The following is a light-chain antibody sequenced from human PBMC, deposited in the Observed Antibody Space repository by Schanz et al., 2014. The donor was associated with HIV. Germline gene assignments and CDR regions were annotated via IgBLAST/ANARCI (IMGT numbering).Light chain of an antibody. CDR3: QQYGSSPPYT. CDR2: DTS. Sequence: EIVLTQSPGTLSLSPGERATLSCRASQSVSSSYLAWYQQTPGQAPKLLISDTSTRATGVPARFSGSRSGRDFTLTISRLEPEDFAVYYCQQYGSSPPYTFGQGTKLEIK. CDR1: QSVSSSY. J-gene: IGKJ2*01. V-gene: IGKV3-20*01.